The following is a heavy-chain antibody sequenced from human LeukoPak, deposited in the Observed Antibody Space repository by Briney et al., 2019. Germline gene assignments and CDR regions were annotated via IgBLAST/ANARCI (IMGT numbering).Heavy chain of an antibody. D-gene: IGHD2-2*01. J-gene: IGHJ5*02. V-gene: IGHV4-34*01. CDR3: ARGGWDIVVVPAAKGWFDP. CDR2: INHGGST. CDR1: GGSFSGYY. Sequence: SETLSLTCAVYGGSFSGYYWSWIRQPPGKGLEWIGEINHGGSTNYNPSLKSRVTISVDTSKNQFPLKLSSVTAADTAVYYCARGGWDIVVVPAAKGWFDPWGQGTLVTVSS.